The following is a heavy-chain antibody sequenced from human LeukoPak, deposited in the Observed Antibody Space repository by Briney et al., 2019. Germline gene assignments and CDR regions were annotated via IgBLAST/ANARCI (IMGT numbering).Heavy chain of an antibody. CDR3: ARDENYYDSSGYHHRTGVDY. CDR1: GYTFTSYY. V-gene: IGHV1-46*01. CDR2: INPSGCST. D-gene: IGHD3-22*01. J-gene: IGHJ4*02. Sequence: ASVKVSCKASGYTFTSYYMHWVRQAPGQGLEWMGIINPSGCSTSYAQKFQGRVTMTRDTSTSTVYMELSSLRSEDTAVYYCARDENYYDSSGYHHRTGVDYWGQGTLVTVSS.